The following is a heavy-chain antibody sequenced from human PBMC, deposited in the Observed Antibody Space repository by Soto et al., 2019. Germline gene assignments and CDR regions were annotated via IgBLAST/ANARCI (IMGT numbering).Heavy chain of an antibody. CDR2: IYSGGST. J-gene: IGHJ3*02. Sequence: GGSLRLSCAASGFTVSSNYMSWVRQAPGKGLEWVSVIYSGGSTYYADSVKGRFTISRDNSKNTLYLQMNSLRAEDTAVYYCANVAGPYSSSWAYDAFDIWGQGTMVTVSS. CDR1: GFTVSSNY. CDR3: ANVAGPYSSSWAYDAFDI. D-gene: IGHD6-13*01. V-gene: IGHV3-66*01.